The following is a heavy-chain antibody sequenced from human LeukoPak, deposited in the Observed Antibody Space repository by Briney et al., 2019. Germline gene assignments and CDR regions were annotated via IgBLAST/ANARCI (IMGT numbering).Heavy chain of an antibody. V-gene: IGHV4-61*02. Sequence: PSETLSLTCTVSGGSISSGSYYWSWIRQPAGKGLEWIGRIYTSGSTNYNPSLKSRVTMSVDTSKNQFSLKLSSVTAADTAVYYCARDSPYYDFWSVAEWFDPWGQGTLVTVSS. D-gene: IGHD3-3*01. CDR3: ARDSPYYDFWSVAEWFDP. J-gene: IGHJ5*02. CDR1: GGSISSGSYY. CDR2: IYTSGST.